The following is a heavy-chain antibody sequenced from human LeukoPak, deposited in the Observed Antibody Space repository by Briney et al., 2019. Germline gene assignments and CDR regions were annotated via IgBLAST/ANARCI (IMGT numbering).Heavy chain of an antibody. Sequence: PGGSLRLSCAASGFTFSSYAMSWVRQAPGKGLEWVSVISDSGDATYYADSVKGRFTISRDNAKNSLYLQMNSLRAEDTAVYYCARDYDFWSGYPYFDYWGQGTLVTVSS. CDR3: ARDYDFWSGYPYFDY. D-gene: IGHD3-3*01. CDR1: GFTFSSYA. J-gene: IGHJ4*02. V-gene: IGHV3-23*01. CDR2: ISDSGDAT.